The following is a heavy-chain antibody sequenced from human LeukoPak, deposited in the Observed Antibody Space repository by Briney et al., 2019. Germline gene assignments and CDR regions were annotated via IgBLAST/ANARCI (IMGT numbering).Heavy chain of an antibody. CDR3: ARGDSSGWYLDY. Sequence: SSETLSLTCAVYGGSFSGYYWSWIRQPPGKGLEWIGEINHSGSTIYNPSLKSRVTISVDTSKNQLSLKLSSVTAADTAVYYCARGDSSGWYLDYWGQGTLVTVSS. V-gene: IGHV4-34*01. CDR2: INHSGST. D-gene: IGHD6-19*01. J-gene: IGHJ4*02. CDR1: GGSFSGYY.